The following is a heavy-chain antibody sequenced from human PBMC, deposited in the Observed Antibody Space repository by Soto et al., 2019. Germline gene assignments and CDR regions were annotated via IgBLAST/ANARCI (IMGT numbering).Heavy chain of an antibody. CDR2: IYPGDSDT. CDR3: ALRHSSGWYGMDV. CDR1: GYSFTIYW. V-gene: IGHV5-51*01. D-gene: IGHD6-19*01. J-gene: IGHJ6*02. Sequence: GESLKISCKCSGYSFTIYWIGWVRQMPGKGLEWMGIIYPGDSDTRYSPSFQGQVTISADKSISTAYLQWSSLKASDTAMYYCALRHSSGWYGMDVWGQGTTVTVSS.